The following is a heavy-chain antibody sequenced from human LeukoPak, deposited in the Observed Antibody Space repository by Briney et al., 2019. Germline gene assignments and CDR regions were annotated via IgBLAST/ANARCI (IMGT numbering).Heavy chain of an antibody. CDR1: GGSISSYY. V-gene: IGHV4-59*01. Sequence: MTSETLSLTCTVSGGSISSYYWSWIRQPPGKGLEWIGYIYYSGSTNYNPSLKSRVTISVDTSKNQFSLKLSSVTAADTAVYYCARGGYSSSWYVSSSGWLLFDPWGQGTLVTVSS. D-gene: IGHD6-13*01. CDR3: ARGGYSSSWYVSSSGWLLFDP. CDR2: IYYSGST. J-gene: IGHJ5*02.